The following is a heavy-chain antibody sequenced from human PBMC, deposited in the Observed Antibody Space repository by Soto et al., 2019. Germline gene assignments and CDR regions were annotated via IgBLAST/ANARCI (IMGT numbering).Heavy chain of an antibody. V-gene: IGHV3-23*01. J-gene: IGHJ5*02. CDR3: AKGGPFTGGFDP. Sequence: GGSLRLSCAGSGLTLRSYAMTWVRQTPEKGLEWVSTISGRSGVPSYADSVNGRFTVSRDNSKNTLYLQMNSLRPDDTAIYYCAKGGPFTGGFDPWGQGTLVTVSS. CDR2: ISGRSGVP. CDR1: GLTLRSYA. D-gene: IGHD3-16*01.